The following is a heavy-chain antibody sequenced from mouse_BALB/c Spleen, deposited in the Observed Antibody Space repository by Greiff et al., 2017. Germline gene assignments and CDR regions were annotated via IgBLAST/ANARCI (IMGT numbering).Heavy chain of an antibody. D-gene: IGHD1-2*01. Sequence: VHVKRSGPELVKPGASVKMSCKASGYTFTSYVMHWVKQKPGQGLEWIGYINPYNDGTKYNEKFKGKATLTSDKSSSTAYMELSSLTSEDSAVYYCASLHYYGFAYWGQGTLVTVSA. J-gene: IGHJ3*01. CDR2: INPYNDGT. CDR3: ASLHYYGFAY. V-gene: IGHV1-14*01. CDR1: GYTFTSYV.